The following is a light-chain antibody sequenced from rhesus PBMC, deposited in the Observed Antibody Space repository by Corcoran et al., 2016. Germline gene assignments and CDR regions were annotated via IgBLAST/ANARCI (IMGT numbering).Light chain of an antibody. CDR2: AES. CDR1: QGISDY. J-gene: IGKJ4*01. CDR3: LQGYSTPPT. V-gene: IGKV1-36*02. Sequence: DIQMTQSPSSLSASVGDRVTITCRASQGISDYLSWYQQKPGKAPKRLIYAESSLESGVPSRSSGSGAGTEFTLTISSLQPEDFAAYYCLQGYSTPPTFGGGTKVELK.